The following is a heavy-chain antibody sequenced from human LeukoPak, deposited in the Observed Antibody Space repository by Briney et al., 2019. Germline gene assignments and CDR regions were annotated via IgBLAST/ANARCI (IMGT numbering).Heavy chain of an antibody. D-gene: IGHD3-3*01. V-gene: IGHV4-59*01. J-gene: IGHJ4*02. Sequence: SETLSLTCTVSGGSITSYYRTWIRQPPGRELDWIGCIFYSGGTNYNPSLRSRVTISVNTSKNQFSLKLRSVTAADTAVYYCARAFGVVTSFDYWGQGTLVTVSS. CDR2: IFYSGGT. CDR1: GGSITSYY. CDR3: ARAFGVVTSFDY.